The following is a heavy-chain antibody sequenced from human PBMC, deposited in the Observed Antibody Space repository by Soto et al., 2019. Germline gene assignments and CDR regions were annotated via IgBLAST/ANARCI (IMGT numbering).Heavy chain of an antibody. CDR3: ARVDLRRSSLFWFDP. J-gene: IGHJ5*02. V-gene: IGHV6-1*01. D-gene: IGHD6-6*01. CDR1: GDSVRSNSAA. Sequence: SQTLPRTCVISGDSVRSNSAAWNWIRQSPSRGLEWLGRTYYRSKWYDDYAVSVRSRITINPDTSKNQFSLQLNSVTPEDTAVYYCARVDLRRSSLFWFDPWGQGTLVTVSS. CDR2: TYYRSKWYD.